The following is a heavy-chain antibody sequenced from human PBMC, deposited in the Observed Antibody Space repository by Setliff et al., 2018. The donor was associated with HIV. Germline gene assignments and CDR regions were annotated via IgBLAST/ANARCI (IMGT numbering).Heavy chain of an antibody. V-gene: IGHV4-4*07. Sequence: SETLSLTCTVSGGSISSYYWSWIRQPAGKGLEWIGRIYTSGSTNYNPSLKSRVTMSVDTSKSQFSLKLSSVTAADTAVYYCARDRWFGEPDAFDIWGQGTMVTV. CDR2: IYTSGST. D-gene: IGHD3-10*01. CDR3: ARDRWFGEPDAFDI. CDR1: GGSISSYY. J-gene: IGHJ3*02.